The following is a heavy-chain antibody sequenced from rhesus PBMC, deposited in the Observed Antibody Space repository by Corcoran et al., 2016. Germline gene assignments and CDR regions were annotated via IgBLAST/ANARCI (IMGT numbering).Heavy chain of an antibody. J-gene: IGHJ4*01. CDR1: GYTFTSYG. CDR2: THPATVNP. D-gene: IGHD6-37*01. CDR3: ARKGYSGGWKIDY. V-gene: IGHV7-114*01. Sequence: QVQLVQSGAEVKQPGASVKVSCKASGYTFTSYGMNWVRQAHGQRLEWMGWTHPATVNPTYAQGFKERFTFSMDTSISTAYLQISSLKAEDTAVYYCARKGYSGGWKIDYWGQGVLVTVSS.